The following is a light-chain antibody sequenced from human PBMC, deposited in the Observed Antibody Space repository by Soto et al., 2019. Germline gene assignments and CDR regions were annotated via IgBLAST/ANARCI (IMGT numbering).Light chain of an antibody. CDR2: AAS. CDR3: QQSYRTPLT. CDR1: QSISIY. J-gene: IGKJ4*01. V-gene: IGKV1-39*01. Sequence: DIQMTQSPSSLSASVGDTVTITCRASQSISIYLNWYQQKPGKAPSLLIYAASSLHNGVPSMLSGSGSGTDFTLTISSLQREEFATYYCQQSYRTPLTFGGVNKVEIQ.